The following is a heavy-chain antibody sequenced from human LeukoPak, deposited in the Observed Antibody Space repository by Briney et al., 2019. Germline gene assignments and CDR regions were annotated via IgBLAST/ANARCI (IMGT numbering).Heavy chain of an antibody. J-gene: IGHJ4*02. CDR3: ASDYYDSSGYYRRAY. CDR2: INPNSGGT. Sequence: ASVKVSCKASGGTFSSYAISWVRQAPGQGLEWMGGINPNSGGTNYAQKFQGRVTMTRDTSISTAYMGLSRLRSDDTAVYYCASDYYDSSGYYRRAYWGQGTLVTVSS. V-gene: IGHV1-2*02. D-gene: IGHD3-22*01. CDR1: GGTFSSYA.